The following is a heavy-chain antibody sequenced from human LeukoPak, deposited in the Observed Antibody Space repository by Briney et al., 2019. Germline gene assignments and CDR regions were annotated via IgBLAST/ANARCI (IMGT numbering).Heavy chain of an antibody. J-gene: IGHJ6*02. CDR2: ISGSGGST. CDR1: GFTFSPYA. V-gene: IGHV3-23*01. CDR3: ARAKRGSPLPISYFYYAMDV. D-gene: IGHD3-10*01. Sequence: GGSLRLYCAAYGFTFSPYAMNWVRQTPGKGLEWVSGISGSGGSTHYADSVKGRFTISRDNSKNTLFLQMNGLGAEDTAAYFCARAKRGSPLPISYFYYAMDVWGQGTTVTVSS.